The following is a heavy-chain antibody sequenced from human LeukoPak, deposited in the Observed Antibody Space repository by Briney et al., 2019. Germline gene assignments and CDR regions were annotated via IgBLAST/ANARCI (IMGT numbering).Heavy chain of an antibody. CDR1: GGTFSSYA. V-gene: IGHV1-69*13. D-gene: IGHD2-2*01. CDR3: ARDLRIVVVPAPHNWFDP. CDR2: IIPIFGTA. Sequence: GASVKVSCKASGGTFSSYAISWVRQAPGQGLEWMGGIIPIFGTANYAQKFQGRVTITADESTSTAYMELSSLRSEDTAVYYCARDLRIVVVPAPHNWFDPWGQGTLVTVSS. J-gene: IGHJ5*02.